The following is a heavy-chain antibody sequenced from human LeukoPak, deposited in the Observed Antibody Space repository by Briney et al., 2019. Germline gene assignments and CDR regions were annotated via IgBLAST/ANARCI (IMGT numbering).Heavy chain of an antibody. CDR3: ARDLPGMMVRGVTRFYYGMDV. J-gene: IGHJ6*02. D-gene: IGHD3-10*01. V-gene: IGHV3-66*01. CDR2: IYSGGST. CDR1: GFTFSSYS. Sequence: GGSLRLSCAASGFTFSSYSMTWVRQAPGKGLEWVSVIYSGGSTYYADSVKGRFTISRDNSKNTLFLQMHSLRAEDTAVYYCARDLPGMMVRGVTRFYYGMDVWGHGTTVTVSS.